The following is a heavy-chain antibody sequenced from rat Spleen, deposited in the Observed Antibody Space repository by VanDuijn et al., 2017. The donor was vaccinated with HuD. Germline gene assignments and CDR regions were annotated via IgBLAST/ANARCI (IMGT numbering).Heavy chain of an antibody. V-gene: IGHV5-7*01. Sequence: EVQLVESGGGLVQPGRSLKLSCAASTLTFSDYNMAWVRQAPKKGLEWVATISYDGSSTYCRDSVKGRFTISRDNGKSILYLQMDSLRSEDTATYSCARHRNSYFDYWGQGVMVTVSS. D-gene: IGHD4-2*01. CDR1: TLTFSDYN. CDR2: ISYDGSST. J-gene: IGHJ2*01. CDR3: ARHRNSYFDY.